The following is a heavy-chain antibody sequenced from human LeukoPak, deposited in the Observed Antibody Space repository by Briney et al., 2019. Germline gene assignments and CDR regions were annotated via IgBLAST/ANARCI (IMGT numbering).Heavy chain of an antibody. V-gene: IGHV1-18*04. Sequence: ASVKVSCKASGYTFTSYGINWVRQAPGQGVEWMGLIDPNNANTNYAQKFQGRVTMTTDTSTSTAYMELRSLTSDDTAVYYCARDGTPYNWFDPWGQGTLVTVSS. D-gene: IGHD6-13*01. J-gene: IGHJ5*02. CDR1: GYTFTSYG. CDR2: IDPNNANT. CDR3: ARDGTPYNWFDP.